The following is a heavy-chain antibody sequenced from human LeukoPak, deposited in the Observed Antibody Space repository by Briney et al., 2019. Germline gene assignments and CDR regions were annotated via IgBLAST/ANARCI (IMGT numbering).Heavy chain of an antibody. V-gene: IGHV1-18*01. CDR1: XXXXDXFG. CDR2: ISAYNGNT. CDR3: ARVTXPSGSYYPDYFDY. J-gene: IGHJ4*02. D-gene: IGHD3-10*01. Sequence: AAVEVSCKASXXXXDXFGLTWVXXXPXQXXXXXXXISAYNGNTHYAQKFRGRLTLTTETSTSTAYLELRSLKSDDTAVYYCARVTXPSGSYYPDYFDYWGQGTLVTVSS.